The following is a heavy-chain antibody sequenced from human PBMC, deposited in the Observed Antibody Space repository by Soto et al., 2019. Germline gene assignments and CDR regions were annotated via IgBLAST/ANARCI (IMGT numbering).Heavy chain of an antibody. CDR2: MSAYNGYS. Sequence: QVQLMQPGGEVKKPGATVKVSCTASGYTFTNFGIRWVRQAPRQELQWEGWMSAYNGYSNSAPMLQGRLTLTTDTSTSKAYMELRSLRSDDTACYFCARDDRSAGHGSYGYFVLWGQVTLVTVSS. J-gene: IGHJ4*02. CDR1: GYTFTNFG. CDR3: ARDDRSAGHGSYGYFVL. D-gene: IGHD4-17*01. V-gene: IGHV1-18*01.